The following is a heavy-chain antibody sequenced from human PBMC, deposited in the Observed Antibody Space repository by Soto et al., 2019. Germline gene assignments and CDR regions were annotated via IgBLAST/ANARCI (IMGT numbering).Heavy chain of an antibody. CDR1: GASISSYY. Sequence: SYTLSLTCTVSGASISSYYWGWIRQPPGKGLEWIGCIYYSGSTNYNPSLKSRVTISVDTSKNQSSLKLSSVTAADTAVYYCARVAPRYCSSTSCYVYYYYGMDVWGQGTTVTASS. J-gene: IGHJ6*02. CDR2: IYYSGST. D-gene: IGHD2-2*01. CDR3: ARVAPRYCSSTSCYVYYYYGMDV. V-gene: IGHV4-59*07.